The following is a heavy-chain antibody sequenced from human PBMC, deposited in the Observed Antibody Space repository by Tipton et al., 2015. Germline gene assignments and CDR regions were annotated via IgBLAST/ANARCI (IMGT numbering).Heavy chain of an antibody. CDR1: GGSFSDYY. Sequence: LRLSCTVSGGSFSDYYWSWIRQSPGEGLEWIGYIYYSGSTNYNPSLRSRVAMSMDTSKNQFSLKLTSVTAADTAVYYCARAPSNPFAFDPWGQGTLVIVSS. J-gene: IGHJ5*02. CDR2: IYYSGST. CDR3: ARAPSNPFAFDP. D-gene: IGHD2/OR15-2a*01. V-gene: IGHV4-59*08.